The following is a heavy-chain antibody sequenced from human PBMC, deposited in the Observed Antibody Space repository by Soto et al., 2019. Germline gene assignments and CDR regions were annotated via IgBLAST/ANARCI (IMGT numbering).Heavy chain of an antibody. J-gene: IGHJ6*02. CDR3: ARAGCDGGSCYTLVGLRYGMDV. Sequence: QVQLVESGGGVVQPGRSLRLSCAASGFTFSSYVMHWVRQAPGKGLEWVAIISYDGNNKYYADSVKGRFTISRDNSKNTRYLQMNSQRAADTAVYYCARAGCDGGSCYTLVGLRYGMDVWGQGTTVTVSS. CDR2: ISYDGNNK. D-gene: IGHD2-15*01. CDR1: GFTFSSYV. V-gene: IGHV3-30-3*01.